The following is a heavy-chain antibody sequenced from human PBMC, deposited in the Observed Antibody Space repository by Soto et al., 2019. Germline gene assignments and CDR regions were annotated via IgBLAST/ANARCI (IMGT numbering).Heavy chain of an antibody. J-gene: IGHJ4*02. CDR1: GGTFSSYA. D-gene: IGHD3-16*02. CDR3: ARGSRVGELSVPDY. V-gene: IGHV1-69*01. CDR2: IIPIFGTA. Sequence: QVQLVQSGAEVKKPGSSVKVSCKASGGTFSSYAISWVRQAPGQGLEWMGGIIPIFGTANYAQKFQGRVTITADDSTSTAYMERSSLRAEDTAVYYCARGSRVGELSVPDYWGQGTLVTVSS.